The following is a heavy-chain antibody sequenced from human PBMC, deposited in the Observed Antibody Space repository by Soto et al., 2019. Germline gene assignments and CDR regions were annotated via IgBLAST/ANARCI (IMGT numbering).Heavy chain of an antibody. Sequence: SETLSLTCTVSGGSISSGGYYWSWIRQHPGKGLEWIGYIYYCGSTYYNPSLKSRVTISVDTSKNQFSLKLSSVTAADTAVYYCARFKGLYVFWSGYYTLPKNALLDYWGQGTLVPVSS. J-gene: IGHJ4*02. CDR1: GGSISSGGYY. D-gene: IGHD3-3*01. CDR2: IYYCGST. V-gene: IGHV4-31*03. CDR3: ARFKGLYVFWSGYYTLPKNALLDY.